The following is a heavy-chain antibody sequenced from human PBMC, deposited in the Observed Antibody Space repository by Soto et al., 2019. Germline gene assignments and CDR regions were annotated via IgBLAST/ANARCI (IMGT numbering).Heavy chain of an antibody. CDR3: GRGDSNLDLIDY. J-gene: IGHJ4*02. CDR1: GLTFSIYS. V-gene: IGHV3-48*02. CDR2: ISSSSGTI. Sequence: EVQLVESGGGFVQPGGSLGLSCEASGLTFSIYSMNWVRQAPGKGLEWVSYISSSSGTIYYADSVKGRFTISRDNAKSSLYLQMDSLRDEETAVYYCGRGDSNLDLIDYWGQGTLVTVSS. D-gene: IGHD4-4*01.